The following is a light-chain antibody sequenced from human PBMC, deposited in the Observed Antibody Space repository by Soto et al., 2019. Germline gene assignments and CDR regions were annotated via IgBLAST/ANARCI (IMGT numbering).Light chain of an antibody. CDR3: QQRDTWPPFT. V-gene: IGKV3-11*01. Sequence: EIVLTQSPATLSFSLGERATLSCRASQNIRNHLAWYQPKPGQAPRLLIYDASNRATDIPARFSGGGSGTDISLTISSLALEDFAVYYCQQRDTWPPFTFGPGNTGDMK. J-gene: IGKJ3*01. CDR1: QNIRNH. CDR2: DAS.